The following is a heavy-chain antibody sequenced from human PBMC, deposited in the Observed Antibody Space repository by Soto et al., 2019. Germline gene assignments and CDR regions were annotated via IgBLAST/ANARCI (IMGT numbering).Heavy chain of an antibody. D-gene: IGHD3-10*01. CDR1: GGSISSGGYY. CDR3: ARVGRGLWFGELLPPDY. V-gene: IGHV4-31*03. Sequence: QVQLQESGPGLVKPSQTLSLTCTVSGGSISSGGYYWSWIRQHPGKGLEWIGYIYYSGSTYYNPSLKSRVTISVDTSKNQFSLKLSSVTAADTAVYYCARVGRGLWFGELLPPDYWGQGTLVTVSS. CDR2: IYYSGST. J-gene: IGHJ4*02.